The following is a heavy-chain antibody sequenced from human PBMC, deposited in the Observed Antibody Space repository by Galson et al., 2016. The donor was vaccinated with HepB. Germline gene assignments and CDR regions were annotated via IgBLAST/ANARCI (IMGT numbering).Heavy chain of an antibody. J-gene: IGHJ4*02. D-gene: IGHD6-19*01. CDR2: IWYDGSKT. V-gene: IGHV3-33*01. Sequence: SLRLSCAASGFSFSNYGMHWVRQAPGKGLEWVAIIWYDGSKTYYADSMRGRSTTSRDNSNNTLYLQMDSLRTEDTAVYFCVRDGSSAWYFDYWGQGTLVTVAS. CDR3: VRDGSSAWYFDY. CDR1: GFSFSNYG.